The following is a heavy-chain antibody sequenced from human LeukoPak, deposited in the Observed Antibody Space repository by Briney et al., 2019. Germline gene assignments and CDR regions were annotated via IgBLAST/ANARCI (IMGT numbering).Heavy chain of an antibody. CDR3: AREGYNYLVYYFDY. CDR2: IKQDGSEK. CDR1: GFTFSSYW. Sequence: GGSLRLSCAASGFTFSSYWMSWLRQAPGKGLEWVANIKQDGSEKYYVDSVKGRFTISRDNAKNSLYLQMNSLRAEDTAVYYCAREGYNYLVYYFDYWGQGTLVTVSS. V-gene: IGHV3-7*01. J-gene: IGHJ4*02. D-gene: IGHD1-1*01.